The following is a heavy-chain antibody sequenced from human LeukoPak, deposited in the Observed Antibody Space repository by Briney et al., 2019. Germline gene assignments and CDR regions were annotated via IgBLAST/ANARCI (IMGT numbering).Heavy chain of an antibody. D-gene: IGHD2-21*01. V-gene: IGHV4-34*01. J-gene: IGHJ5*02. CDR3: ARQPSGPSILWWRFDP. Sequence: SETLSLTCAVYGGSFSGYYWSWIRQPPGKGLEWIGEINHSGSTNYNPSLKSRVTISVDTSKNQFSLKLSSVTAADTAVYYCARQPSGPSILWWRFDPWGQGTLVTVSS. CDR2: INHSGST. CDR1: GGSFSGYY.